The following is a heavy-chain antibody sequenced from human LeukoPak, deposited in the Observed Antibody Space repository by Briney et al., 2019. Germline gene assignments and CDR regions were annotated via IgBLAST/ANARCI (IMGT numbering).Heavy chain of an antibody. CDR3: TREASEFY. CDR2: IDSMSGSI. V-gene: IGHV3-48*01. Sequence: GGSLRLSCAASGFTFSTYWMSWVRQAPGKGLEWVSYIDSMSGSIYYADSVKGRFTISRDNAKNSLYLQMNSLRAEDTAVYYCTREASEFYWGQGTPVTVSS. D-gene: IGHD3-10*01. CDR1: GFTFSTYW. J-gene: IGHJ4*02.